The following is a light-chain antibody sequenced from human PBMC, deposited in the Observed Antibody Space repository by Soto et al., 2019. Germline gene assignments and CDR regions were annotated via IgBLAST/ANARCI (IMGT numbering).Light chain of an antibody. CDR3: QQRSNWPWT. CDR2: GAS. Sequence: EIVLTQSAATLSLSAGERATLSCRASQSVSSYLAWYQQKPGQAPRLLIYGASSRATGIPDRFSGSGYGTDFTLTISRLEPEDFAVYYCQQRSNWPWTFGQGTKVDI. J-gene: IGKJ1*01. V-gene: IGKV3-11*01. CDR1: QSVSSY.